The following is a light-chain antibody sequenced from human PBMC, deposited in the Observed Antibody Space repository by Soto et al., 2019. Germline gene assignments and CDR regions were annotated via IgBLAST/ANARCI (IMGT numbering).Light chain of an antibody. CDR2: DAS. V-gene: IGKV3-15*01. Sequence: EIVMTQSPATVSVSPGERATLSCRASQSIRTHVAWYQQTPGQALRLLIYDASTRATGLSSRFSASGSGTCFTLTISALQSNDGPTYSCQSDNYCPPRAFGGGTRLEI. J-gene: IGKJ4*01. CDR1: QSIRTH. CDR3: QSDNYCPPRA.